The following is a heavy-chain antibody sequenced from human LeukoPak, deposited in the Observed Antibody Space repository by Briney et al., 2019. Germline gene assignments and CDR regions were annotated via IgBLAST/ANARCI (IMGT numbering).Heavy chain of an antibody. CDR1: GGPFSGSY. CDR3: ARGDYSSSWYEYNWFDP. V-gene: IGHV4-34*01. Sequence: SETLSLTCAVYGGPFSGSYWSWIRQPPGKGLEWIGEINDRGSTNYNPSLKSRATVSVDTSKNQFSLKLSSVTAADTAVYYCARGDYSSSWYEYNWFDPWGQGTLVTVSS. D-gene: IGHD6-13*01. CDR2: INDRGST. J-gene: IGHJ5*02.